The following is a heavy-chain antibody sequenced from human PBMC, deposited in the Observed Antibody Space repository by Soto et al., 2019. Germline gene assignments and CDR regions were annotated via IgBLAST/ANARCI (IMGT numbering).Heavy chain of an antibody. CDR2: ISGSGGSI. J-gene: IGHJ4*02. V-gene: IGHV3-23*01. D-gene: IGHD5-12*01. CDR3: AKDLATGTPSSPDY. Sequence: PGGSLRLSCAASGFTFSSYAMSWVRQAPGKGLERVSAISGSGGSIFDADAVKGRFTISRDNSKNTLYLQMNSLRAEDTAVYYCAKDLATGTPSSPDYWGQGTLVTVSS. CDR1: GFTFSSYA.